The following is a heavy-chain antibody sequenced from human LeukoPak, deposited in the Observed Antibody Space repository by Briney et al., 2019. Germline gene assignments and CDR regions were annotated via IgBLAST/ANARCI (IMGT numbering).Heavy chain of an antibody. CDR1: GFTFSSYG. CDR2: IRYDGTNK. J-gene: IGHJ4*02. D-gene: IGHD6-6*01. V-gene: IGHV3-30*02. Sequence: GGSLRLSCAASGFTFSSYGMQWVRQAPGKGLEWVAFIRYDGTNKYYADSVKGRFTISRDNSKNTLYVQMNSLRPEDTAVYYCARVTIYSSSSGTINYWGQGTLVTVSS. CDR3: ARVTIYSSSSGTINY.